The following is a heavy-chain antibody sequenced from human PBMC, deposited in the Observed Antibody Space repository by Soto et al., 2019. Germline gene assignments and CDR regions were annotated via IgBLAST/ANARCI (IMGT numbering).Heavy chain of an antibody. V-gene: IGHV3-23*01. CDR1: VFTFSSYA. Sequence: PGGSLRLSCAVSVFTFSSYAMSWVRQSPGKGLEWVSAISGSGGGTYYADSVKGRFTISRDNSKNTLYLQMNSLRAEDTAVYYCAKNKHSRSWSNFEYWGQGTLVTVSS. D-gene: IGHD6-13*01. CDR3: AKNKHSRSWSNFEY. CDR2: ISGSGGGT. J-gene: IGHJ4*02.